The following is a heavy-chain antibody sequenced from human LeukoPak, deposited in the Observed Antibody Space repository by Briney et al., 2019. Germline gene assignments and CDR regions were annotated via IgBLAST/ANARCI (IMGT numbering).Heavy chain of an antibody. CDR3: ASSYYDILTGYSDY. D-gene: IGHD3-9*01. Sequence: GGSLRLSCAASGFSFTTYSMDWVRQAPGKGLEWVSSISGSSSYIYYADSVKGRFTISRDNAKNSLFLQMNSLRAEDTAVYYCASSYYDILTGYSDYWGQGTLVTVSS. CDR1: GFSFTTYS. J-gene: IGHJ4*02. CDR2: ISGSSSYI. V-gene: IGHV3-21*04.